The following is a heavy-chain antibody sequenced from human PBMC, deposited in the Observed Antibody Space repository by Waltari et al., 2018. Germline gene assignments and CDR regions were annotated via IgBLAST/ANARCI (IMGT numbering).Heavy chain of an antibody. V-gene: IGHV3-53*01. CDR1: GFTVSSHY. J-gene: IGHJ4*02. CDR2: IYSGGST. CDR3: ARGPHFDWLLLLDY. Sequence: EVQLVESGGGLIQPGGSLRLSCAASGFTVSSHYMSWVRQAPGKGLVWVSVIYSGGSTYHADSVKGRFTISRDNSKNTLYLQMNSLRAEDTAVYYCARGPHFDWLLLLDYWGQGTLVTVSS. D-gene: IGHD3-9*01.